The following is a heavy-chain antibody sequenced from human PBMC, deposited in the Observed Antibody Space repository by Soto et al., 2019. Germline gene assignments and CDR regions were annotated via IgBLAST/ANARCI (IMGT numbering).Heavy chain of an antibody. V-gene: IGHV3-74*01. Sequence: GGSLRLSCAASGFTFSSYWMHWVRQAPGKGLEWVSGINYNSDRIDYADSVKGRFATSRDNAKNTLYLQMNSLRPEDTAVYYCVKDVLPGGADYWGPGTLVTVSS. CDR1: GFTFSSYW. CDR3: VKDVLPGGADY. D-gene: IGHD3-16*01. J-gene: IGHJ4*02. CDR2: INYNSDRI.